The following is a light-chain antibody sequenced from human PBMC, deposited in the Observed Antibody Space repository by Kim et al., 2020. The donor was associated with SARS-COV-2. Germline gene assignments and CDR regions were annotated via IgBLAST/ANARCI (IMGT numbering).Light chain of an antibody. CDR2: AAS. CDR3: QQSNTTPLT. V-gene: IGKV1-39*01. CDR1: QNINNY. Sequence: DIQMTQSPSSLSASVGDRVTITCRASQNINNYLNWYQQNLGKAPKLLIYAASTLESGVPSRFSGSTSGTDFTLTISDLQPEDFATYYCQQSNTTPLTFGGGTKLEIK. J-gene: IGKJ4*01.